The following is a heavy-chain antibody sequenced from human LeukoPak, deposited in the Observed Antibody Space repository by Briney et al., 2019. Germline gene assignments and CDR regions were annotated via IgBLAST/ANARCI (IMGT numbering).Heavy chain of an antibody. CDR2: IYYSGST. CDR1: GVSISSYY. Sequence: EPSETLSLTCTVSGVSISSYYWSWIRQPPGNGLEWIGYIYYSGSTNYNPSLKSRVTISVDTSKNQFSLKLSSVTAADTAVYYYARVTADTIARWFDPWGQGTLVTVSS. D-gene: IGHD6-19*01. V-gene: IGHV4-59*01. J-gene: IGHJ5*02. CDR3: ARVTADTIARWFDP.